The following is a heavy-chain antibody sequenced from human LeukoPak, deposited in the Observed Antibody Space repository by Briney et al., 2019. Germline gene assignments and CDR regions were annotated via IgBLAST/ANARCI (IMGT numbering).Heavy chain of an antibody. D-gene: IGHD6-19*01. CDR2: IYTSGST. J-gene: IGHJ4*02. V-gene: IGHV4-61*02. Sequence: SETLSLTXTVSGGSISSGSYYWSWIGQPAGKGLEWIGRIYTSGSTNYNPSLKSRVTISVDTSKNQFSLKLSSVTAADTAVYYCARDPGYSSGWYLDYWGQGTLVTVSS. CDR3: ARDPGYSSGWYLDY. CDR1: GGSISSGSYY.